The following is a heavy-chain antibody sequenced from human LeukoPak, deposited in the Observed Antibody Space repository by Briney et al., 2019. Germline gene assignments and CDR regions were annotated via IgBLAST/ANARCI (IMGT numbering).Heavy chain of an antibody. D-gene: IGHD3-10*01. CDR1: GFTFSSYW. V-gene: IGHV3-7*01. J-gene: IGHJ4*02. CDR2: IKQDGGDK. Sequence: PGGSLRLSCEASGFTFSSYWMSWVRQAPGKGLEWVANIKQDGGDKYYVDSVKGRFTISRDNAKNSLYLQMNSLKAEDTAVYYCARDYYGSGSYYLYYFDYWGQGTLVTVSS. CDR3: ARDYYGSGSYYLYYFDY.